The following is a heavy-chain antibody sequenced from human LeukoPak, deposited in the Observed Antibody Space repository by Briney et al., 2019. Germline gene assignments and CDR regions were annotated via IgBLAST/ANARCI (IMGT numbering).Heavy chain of an antibody. CDR1: GFTVSSNY. J-gene: IGHJ4*02. Sequence: PGGSLRLSCAASGFTVSSNYMSWVRQAPGKGLEWVSVIYSGGSTYYADSVKGRFTISRHNSKNTLYLQMNSLRAEDTAVYYCARWKYSSGWIYYFDYWGQGTLVTVSS. D-gene: IGHD6-19*01. CDR3: ARWKYSSGWIYYFDY. CDR2: IYSGGST. V-gene: IGHV3-53*04.